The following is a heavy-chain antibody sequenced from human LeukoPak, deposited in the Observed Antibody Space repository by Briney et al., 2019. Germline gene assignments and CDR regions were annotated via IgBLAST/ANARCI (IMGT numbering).Heavy chain of an antibody. Sequence: GGSLRLSCAASGFTFDDYAMHWVRQAPGKGLEWVSGISWNSGTIGYADSVKGRFTISRDNAKNSLYLQMNSLRAEDTAVYYCARGTIFGVVVPSDYWGQGTLVTVSS. D-gene: IGHD3-3*01. J-gene: IGHJ4*02. CDR3: ARGTIFGVVVPSDY. V-gene: IGHV3-9*01. CDR1: GFTFDDYA. CDR2: ISWNSGTI.